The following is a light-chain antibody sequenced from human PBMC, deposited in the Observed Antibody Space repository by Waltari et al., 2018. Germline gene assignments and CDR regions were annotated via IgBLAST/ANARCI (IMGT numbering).Light chain of an antibody. CDR2: EVS. J-gene: IGLJ2*01. CDR1: SSDVGGYNS. Sequence: QSALTQPPSASGSPGQSVTTSCTGTSSDVGGYNSVSWYQQHPGKAPKLMIYEVSKRPSGVPDRFSGSKSGNTASLTVSGLQAEDEADYYCSSYAGSNGVVFGGGTKLTVL. V-gene: IGLV2-8*01. CDR3: SSYAGSNGVV.